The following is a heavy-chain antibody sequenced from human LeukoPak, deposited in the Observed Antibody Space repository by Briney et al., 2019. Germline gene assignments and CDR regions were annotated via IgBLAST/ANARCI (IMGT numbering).Heavy chain of an antibody. CDR3: ARVRYSSSWGTFDI. V-gene: IGHV4-39*07. CDR1: GGSISSSSYY. Sequence: SETLSLTCTVSGGSISSSSYYWGWIRQPPGKGLEWIGSMYHSGNIYYNPSLSSRVSISVDTSKNQFSLNLSSVTAADTAVYYCARVRYSSSWGTFDIWGQGTMVTVS. D-gene: IGHD6-13*01. J-gene: IGHJ3*02. CDR2: MYHSGNI.